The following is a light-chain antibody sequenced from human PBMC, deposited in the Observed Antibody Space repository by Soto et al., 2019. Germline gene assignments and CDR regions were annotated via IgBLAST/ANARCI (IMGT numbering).Light chain of an antibody. CDR2: GAS. J-gene: IGKJ3*01. CDR1: QSVSSN. CDR3: QQYNNWPLT. V-gene: IGKV3-15*01. Sequence: EIVMTQSPATLSVSPGERATLSCRASQSVSSNLAWYQQKPGQAPRLLIYGASTRATGIPARFSGSGSGTGFTLTISSLQSEDFPVYYCQQYNNWPLTFGPGTKVDIK.